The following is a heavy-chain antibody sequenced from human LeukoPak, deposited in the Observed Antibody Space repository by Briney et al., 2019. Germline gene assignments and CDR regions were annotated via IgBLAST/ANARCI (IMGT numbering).Heavy chain of an antibody. D-gene: IGHD1-26*01. J-gene: IGHJ6*02. CDR3: AKGGTESYHYYGMDV. Sequence: GSLRLSCEASGFTFSRYAMIWVRQAPGKGLEWVSGSSGSGGITSYADSVKGRSTISRDNSKNTLYLQMKSLRAEDTALYYCAKGGTESYHYYGMDVWGQGTTVTVSS. CDR2: SSGSGGIT. CDR1: GFTFSRYA. V-gene: IGHV3-23*01.